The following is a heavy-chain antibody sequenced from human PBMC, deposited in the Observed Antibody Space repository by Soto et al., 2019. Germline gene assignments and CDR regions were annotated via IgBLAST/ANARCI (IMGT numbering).Heavy chain of an antibody. CDR3: AKDLGGARYYYYGMEV. D-gene: IGHD2-21*01. CDR2: ISWNSGSI. Sequence: PGGSLRLSCAASGFTFDNYAIRWVRQAPGKGLEWVSGISWNSGSIGYADSVKGRFTISRDNAKNSLYLQMNSLRAEDTALYYCAKDLGGARYYYYGMEVWGQGTTVTVSS. CDR1: GFTFDNYA. J-gene: IGHJ6*02. V-gene: IGHV3-9*01.